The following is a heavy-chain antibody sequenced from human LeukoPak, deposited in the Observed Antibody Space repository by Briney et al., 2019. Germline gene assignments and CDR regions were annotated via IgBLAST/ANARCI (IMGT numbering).Heavy chain of an antibody. CDR1: GGSISSYY. J-gene: IGHJ4*02. CDR3: ARGAGGYSYGH. V-gene: IGHV4-59*01. Sequence: SETLSLNCTVSGGSISSYYWSWIRQPPGKGLEWIGYIYYSGSTNYNPSLKSRVTISVDTSKNQFSLKLSSVTAADTAVYYCARGAGGYSYGHWGQGTLVTVSS. D-gene: IGHD5-18*01. CDR2: IYYSGST.